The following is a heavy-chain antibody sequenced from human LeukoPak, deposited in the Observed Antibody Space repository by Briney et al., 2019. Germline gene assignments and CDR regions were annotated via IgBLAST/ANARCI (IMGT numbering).Heavy chain of an antibody. V-gene: IGHV3-74*01. CDR1: GFTFSSYW. CDR3: AREGSTSFGFDP. D-gene: IGHD2-2*01. J-gene: IGHJ5*02. CDR2: INTDGSST. Sequence: GGSLRLSCAASGFTFSSYWMHWVRQAPGKGLVWVSRINTDGSSTSYADSVKGRFAISRDNAKNTLYLQMNSLRAEDTAVYCCAREGSTSFGFDPWGQGTLVTVSS.